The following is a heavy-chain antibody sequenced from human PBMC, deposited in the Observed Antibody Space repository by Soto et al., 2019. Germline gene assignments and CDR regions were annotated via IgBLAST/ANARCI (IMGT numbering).Heavy chain of an antibody. CDR3: ARGQGTRENWFDP. CDR2: IYHSGST. V-gene: IGHV4-4*02. D-gene: IGHD3-10*01. J-gene: IGHJ5*02. CDR1: GGSISSSNW. Sequence: PSETLSLTCAVSGGSISSSNWWSWVRQPPGKGLEWIGEIYHSGSTNYNPSLKSRVTISVDKSKTQFSLKLSSVTAADTAVYYCARGQGTRENWFDPWGQGTLVTVSS.